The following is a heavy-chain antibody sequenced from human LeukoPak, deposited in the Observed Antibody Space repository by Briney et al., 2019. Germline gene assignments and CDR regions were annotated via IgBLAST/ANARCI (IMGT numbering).Heavy chain of an antibody. Sequence: GASVKVSCKASGGTFSSYAISWLRQAPGQGLEWMGRIIPIFGTANYAQKFQGRVTITTDESTSTAYMELSSLRSEDTAVYYCARDRCSSTSCHLWDYFDYWGQGTLVTVSS. CDR2: IIPIFGTA. V-gene: IGHV1-69*05. CDR1: GGTFSSYA. D-gene: IGHD2-2*01. J-gene: IGHJ4*02. CDR3: ARDRCSSTSCHLWDYFDY.